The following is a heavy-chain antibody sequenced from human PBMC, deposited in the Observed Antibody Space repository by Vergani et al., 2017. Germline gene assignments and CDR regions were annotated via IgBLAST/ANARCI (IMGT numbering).Heavy chain of an antibody. Sequence: QVQLVESGGGVVQPGGSLRLSCAASGFTFNIYGMHWVRQAPGKGLEWVASIRSDESRRYYGDSMASPFTISRDNSKNTLYLQMKSLRPEDTAVYYCAKEGGGYCRGGTCYPEYWGQGTLVIVSS. J-gene: IGHJ4*02. D-gene: IGHD2-15*01. CDR2: IRSDESRR. CDR1: GFTFNIYG. CDR3: AKEGGGYCRGGTCYPEY. V-gene: IGHV3-30*02.